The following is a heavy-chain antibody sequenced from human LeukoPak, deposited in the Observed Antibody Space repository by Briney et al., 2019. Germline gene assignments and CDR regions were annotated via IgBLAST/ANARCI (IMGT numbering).Heavy chain of an antibody. V-gene: IGHV4-59*01. CDR1: GGSISSYY. D-gene: IGHD3-22*01. J-gene: IGHJ2*01. CDR3: ARGHYYDSSAAGRYFDL. Sequence: SETLSLTCNVSGGSISSYYWNWTRQPPGKGLEWIGSIYYSGNTNYKPSLKSRVTISVDTSKNQFSLKLSSVTAADTAVYYCARGHYYDSSAAGRYFDLWGRGTLVTVSS. CDR2: IYYSGNT.